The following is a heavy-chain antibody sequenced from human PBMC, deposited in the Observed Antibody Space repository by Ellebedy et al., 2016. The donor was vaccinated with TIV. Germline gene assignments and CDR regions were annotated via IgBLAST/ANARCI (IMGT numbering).Heavy chain of an antibody. D-gene: IGHD4-17*01. V-gene: IGHV3-48*01. CDR1: GFTFSSYS. Sequence: GESLKISCAASGFTFSSYSMNWVRQAPGKGLEWVSYISSSSSTIYYADSVKGRFTISRDNAKNSLYLQMNSLRAEDTAVYYCARDPRPDYGEFDYWGQGTLVTVS. J-gene: IGHJ4*02. CDR2: ISSSSSTI. CDR3: ARDPRPDYGEFDY.